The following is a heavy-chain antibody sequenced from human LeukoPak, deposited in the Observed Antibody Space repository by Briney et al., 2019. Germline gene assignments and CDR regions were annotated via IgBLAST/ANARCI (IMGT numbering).Heavy chain of an antibody. CDR1: GGSVSSGSYY. Sequence: PSETLSLTCTVSGGSVSSGSYYWSWIRQPPGKGLEWIGYIYYSGSTNYNPSLKSRVTISVDTSKNQFSLKLSPVTAADAAVYYCASSGRGPLHDAFDIWGQGTMVTVSS. CDR2: IYYSGST. J-gene: IGHJ3*02. D-gene: IGHD3-10*01. V-gene: IGHV4-61*01. CDR3: ASSGRGPLHDAFDI.